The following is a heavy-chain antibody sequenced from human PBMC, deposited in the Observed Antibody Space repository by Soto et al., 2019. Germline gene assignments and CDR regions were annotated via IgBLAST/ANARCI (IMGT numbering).Heavy chain of an antibody. J-gene: IGHJ6*02. CDR2: ITGSGASS. D-gene: IGHD2-15*01. V-gene: IGHV3-23*01. CDR3: AKMDKRGYYYYGMDV. Sequence: GGSLRLSCATSGFTFSSYAMSWVRQAPGKGLEWVSAITGSGASSYYADSVKGHFTISRDNSKNTVYLQMHSLRAEDTAVYYCAKMDKRGYYYYGMDVWGQGTTVTVSS. CDR1: GFTFSSYA.